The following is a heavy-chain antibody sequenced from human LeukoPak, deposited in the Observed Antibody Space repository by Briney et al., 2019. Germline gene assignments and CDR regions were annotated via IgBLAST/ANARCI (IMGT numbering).Heavy chain of an antibody. CDR1: GGTFSSYA. J-gene: IGHJ4*02. Sequence: ASVKVSCKASGGTFSSYAISWVRQAPGQGLEWMGGIIPIFGTANYAQKFQGRVTITADESTSTAYMELSSLRSEDTAVYYCARDFSGVVTQYYFDYWGQGTLVTVSS. D-gene: IGHD4-23*01. CDR2: IIPIFGTA. CDR3: ARDFSGVVTQYYFDY. V-gene: IGHV1-69*13.